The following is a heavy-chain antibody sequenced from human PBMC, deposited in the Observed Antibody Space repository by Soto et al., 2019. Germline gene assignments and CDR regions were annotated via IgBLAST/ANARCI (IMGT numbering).Heavy chain of an antibody. D-gene: IGHD3-10*01. CDR1: GGTFNRET. CDR2: IIPVLDVT. J-gene: IGHJ6*04. V-gene: IGHV1-69*02. CDR3: ARGGKLGGDLDV. Sequence: QAQLVQSGAEVQKPGSSVKVSCKASGGTFNRETFSWVRQAPGQGLQWMGRIIPVLDVTEYPQNFQGRVTITADTSTSTVYLALSGLGSDDTAVYYCARGGKLGGDLDVWGKVTPVIVSS.